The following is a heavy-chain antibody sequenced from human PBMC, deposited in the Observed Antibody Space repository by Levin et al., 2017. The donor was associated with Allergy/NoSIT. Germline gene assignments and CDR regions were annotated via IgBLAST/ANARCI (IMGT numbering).Heavy chain of an antibody. CDR1: GFPFNTYG. V-gene: IGHV3-30*18. Sequence: SCAASGFPFNTYGMHWVRQAPGKALEWVAVISYDGSNKYYADSVKGRFTISRDNSKNTLSLQMNSLRLEDTAVYRCAKAGGYCTGGNCYSNFWGRGTLVTVSS. CDR3: AKAGGYCTGGNCYSNF. D-gene: IGHD2-15*01. J-gene: IGHJ4*02. CDR2: ISYDGSNK.